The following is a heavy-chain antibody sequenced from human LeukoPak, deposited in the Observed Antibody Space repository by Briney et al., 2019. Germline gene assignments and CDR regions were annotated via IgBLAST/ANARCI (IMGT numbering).Heavy chain of an antibody. D-gene: IGHD4-11*01. CDR3: ARGLHLHS. J-gene: IGHJ4*02. V-gene: IGHV3-74*01. CDR1: GFTFSSSW. CDR2: INNDGSKT. Sequence: GGSLRLSCAASGFTFSSSWMHWVRQAPAKGLVWVSRINNDGSKTIYADSVKGRFTIPRDNAKNTLYLQMNSLRAEDTAVYYCARGLHLHSWGQGTLVTVSS.